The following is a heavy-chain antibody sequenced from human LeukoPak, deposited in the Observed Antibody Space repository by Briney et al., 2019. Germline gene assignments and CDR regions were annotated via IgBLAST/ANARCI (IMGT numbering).Heavy chain of an antibody. CDR2: ISGSGGST. Sequence: PGGSLRLSCAASGFTVSSNYMSWVRQAPGKGLEWVSAISGSGGSTYYADSVKGRFTISRDNSKNTLYLQMNSLRAEDTAVYYCAKGFTTIAAAGTNWFDPWGQGTLVTVSS. CDR3: AKGFTTIAAAGTNWFDP. V-gene: IGHV3-23*01. J-gene: IGHJ5*02. CDR1: GFTVSSNY. D-gene: IGHD6-13*01.